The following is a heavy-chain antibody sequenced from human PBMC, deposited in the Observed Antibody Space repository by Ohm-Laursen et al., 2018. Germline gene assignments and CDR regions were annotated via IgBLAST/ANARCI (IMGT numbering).Heavy chain of an antibody. Sequence: SLRLSCAASGFTVSSNYMSWVRQAPGKGLEWVSVIYSGGSTYYADSVKGRFTISRDNSKNTLYLQLNSLRAEDTAVYYCARRRTSSISYHYGMDVWGQGTTVTVSS. CDR3: ARRRTSSISYHYGMDV. J-gene: IGHJ6*02. D-gene: IGHD2-2*01. V-gene: IGHV3-66*01. CDR1: GFTVSSNY. CDR2: IYSGGST.